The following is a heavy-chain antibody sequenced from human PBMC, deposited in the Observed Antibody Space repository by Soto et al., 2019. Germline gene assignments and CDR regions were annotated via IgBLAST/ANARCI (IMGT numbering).Heavy chain of an antibody. CDR1: GYSFTSYL. J-gene: IGHJ6*02. CDR2: IYPGDSDT. D-gene: IGHD6-13*01. V-gene: IGHV5-51*01. CDR3: AKHGSSWSKNYCYYGMDV. Sequence: GESLKISFKGSGYSFTSYLICWVRQMPVKGLEWMGIIYPGDSDTRYRPSFQGQVTISADKSTSTAYLQWSSLKAEDTAVYYCAKHGSSWSKNYCYYGMDVCGRRTTVAVCS.